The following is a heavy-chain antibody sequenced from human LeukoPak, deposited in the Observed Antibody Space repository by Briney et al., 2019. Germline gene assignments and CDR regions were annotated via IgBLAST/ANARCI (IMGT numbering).Heavy chain of an antibody. V-gene: IGHV5-51*01. J-gene: IGHJ5*02. Sequence: GESLKISCKGSGYRFTSYWIGWVRQMPGKGLEWVGIIYPSDSDARYSPSFQGQVTISADKSINTAYLQWSSLKASDTAMYYCARVDGARHDPWGQGTLVTVSS. CDR1: GYRFTSYW. CDR3: ARVDGARHDP. CDR2: IYPSDSDA. D-gene: IGHD5-24*01.